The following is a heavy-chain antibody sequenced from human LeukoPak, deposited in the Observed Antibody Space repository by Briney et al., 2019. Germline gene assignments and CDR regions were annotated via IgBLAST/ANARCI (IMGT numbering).Heavy chain of an antibody. CDR1: GGSVSIYY. J-gene: IGHJ6*02. D-gene: IGHD6-25*01. CDR3: VRESGPGMDV. CDR2: IYYSGST. V-gene: IGHV4-59*02. Sequence: SETLSLTCTVSGGSVSIYYWSWIRQPPGKGLEWIGYIYYSGSTNYNPSLKSRVTISVDTSKNQFSLKLSSVTAADTAVYYCVRESGPGMDVWGQGTTVTVSS.